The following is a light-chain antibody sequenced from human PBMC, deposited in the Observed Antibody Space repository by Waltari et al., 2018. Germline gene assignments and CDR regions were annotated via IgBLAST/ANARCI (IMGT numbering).Light chain of an antibody. CDR3: QQRSNWPIT. CDR2: DAT. J-gene: IGKJ5*01. V-gene: IGKV3-11*01. CDR1: QSFSIY. Sequence: EIVLTQSPATLSLSPGERATLSCRASQSFSIYLAWYQQKPVQAPRLLIYDATNRATGIPARFSGSGSGTDFTLTISSLEPEDFAVYYCQQRSNWPITFGQGTRLEIK.